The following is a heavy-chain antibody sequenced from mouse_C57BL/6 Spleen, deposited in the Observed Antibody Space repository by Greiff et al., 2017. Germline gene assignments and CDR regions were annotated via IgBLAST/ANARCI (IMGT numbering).Heavy chain of an antibody. Sequence: QVQLQQSGAELVRPGTSVKVSCKASGYAFTNYLIEWVKQRPGQGLEWIGVINPGSGGTNYNEKFKGKATLTADKSSSTAYMQLSSLTSEDSAVYFCAREGLVITGARFAYWGQGTLVTVSA. V-gene: IGHV1-54*01. CDR3: AREGLVITGARFAY. J-gene: IGHJ3*01. D-gene: IGHD1-1*01. CDR1: GYAFTNYL. CDR2: INPGSGGT.